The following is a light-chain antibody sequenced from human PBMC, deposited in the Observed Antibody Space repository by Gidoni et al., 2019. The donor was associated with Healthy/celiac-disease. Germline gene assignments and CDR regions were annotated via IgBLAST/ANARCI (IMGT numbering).Light chain of an antibody. J-gene: IGLJ2*01. CDR1: TGAVTSGYY. CDR2: STS. V-gene: IGLV7-43*01. CDR3: LLYYGGALV. Sequence: QTVVTHEPSLTVSPGGTVTLTCASSTGAVTSGYYPNWFQQKPGQAPRALIYSTSNKQSWTPARFSGSLLGGKAALTLSGVQPEDEAEYYCLLYYGGALVFGGGTKLTVL.